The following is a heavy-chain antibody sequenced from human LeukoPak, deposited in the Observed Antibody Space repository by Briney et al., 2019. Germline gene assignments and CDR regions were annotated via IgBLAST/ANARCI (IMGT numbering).Heavy chain of an antibody. CDR2: IDSNGGGA. Sequence: PGGSLRLSCAASGFTFSSYEMNWVRQVPGKGLVWVSRIDSNGGGATYADSVRGRFTTSRDNGNNTMYLQMNSLRAEDTAIYYCARAKYSSRWSLDYWGQGALVAVSS. V-gene: IGHV3-74*03. D-gene: IGHD6-13*01. CDR1: GFTFSSYE. CDR3: ARAKYSSRWSLDY. J-gene: IGHJ4*02.